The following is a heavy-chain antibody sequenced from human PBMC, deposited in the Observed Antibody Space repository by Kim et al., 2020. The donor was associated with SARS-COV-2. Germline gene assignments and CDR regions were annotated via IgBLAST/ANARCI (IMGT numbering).Heavy chain of an antibody. D-gene: IGHD3-16*01. Sequence: PSGGSTSYAQKFQGRVTMTRDTSTSTVYMELSSLRSEDTAVYYCARDGGYWGQGTLVTVSS. CDR2: PSGGST. J-gene: IGHJ4*02. V-gene: IGHV1-46*01. CDR3: ARDGGY.